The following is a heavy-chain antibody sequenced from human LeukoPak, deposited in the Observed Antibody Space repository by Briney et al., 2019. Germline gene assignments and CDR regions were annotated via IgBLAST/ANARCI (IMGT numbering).Heavy chain of an antibody. CDR2: VNPNSGGT. D-gene: IGHD2-2*02. Sequence: GASVKVSCKTSGYTFTGYYLHWVRQAPGRGLEWVGCVNPNSGGTNYAQKFQGRVTMTRDTSLSTAYMDLSSLRSDDTAVYYCARGYCGSPTCYTGWFDPWGQGTLVTVSS. V-gene: IGHV1-2*02. J-gene: IGHJ5*02. CDR1: GYTFTGYY. CDR3: ARGYCGSPTCYTGWFDP.